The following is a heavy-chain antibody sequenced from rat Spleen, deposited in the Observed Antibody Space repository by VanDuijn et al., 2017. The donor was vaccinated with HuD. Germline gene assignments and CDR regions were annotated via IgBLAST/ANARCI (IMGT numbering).Heavy chain of an antibody. CDR2: VWGDGST. V-gene: IGHV2-1*01. J-gene: IGHJ3*01. Sequence: VQLKESGPGLAQPSQTLPLTCSVSGFSLITYSVHCVRQAPGKGLEWMGGVWGDGSTDYNSTLKSRLSISRDTSKSQVFLKMNSLQTDDTAIYFCSRSYGGYSQHWFAYWGQGTLVTVSS. CDR1: GFSLITYS. D-gene: IGHD1-11*01. CDR3: SRSYGGYSQHWFAY.